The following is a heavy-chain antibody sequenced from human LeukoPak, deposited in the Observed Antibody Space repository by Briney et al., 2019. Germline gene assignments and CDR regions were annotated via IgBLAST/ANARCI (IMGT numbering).Heavy chain of an antibody. V-gene: IGHV4-59*01. J-gene: IGHJ5*02. CDR1: GASSSSSY. Sequence: SETLSLTCTVSGASSSSSYWTWIRQSPGKGLVWIGYIYNTGSSNYNPFLKSRITMSVDTSTDQFSVKLVSVTAADTGIYYCARGGTTWHLGSWCDPWGQGTLVTVSS. D-gene: IGHD3-16*01. CDR3: ARGGTTWHLGSWCDP. CDR2: IYNTGSS.